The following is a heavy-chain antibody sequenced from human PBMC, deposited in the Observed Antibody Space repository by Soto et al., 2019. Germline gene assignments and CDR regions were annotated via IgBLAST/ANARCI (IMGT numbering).Heavy chain of an antibody. CDR1: GFTFSSYA. J-gene: IGHJ1*01. CDR2: ISGSGGST. CDR3: AKWSCVVVTAEYFQH. Sequence: GGSLRLSCAASGFTFSSYAMSWVRQAPGKGLEWVSAISGSGGSTYYADSVKGRFTISRDNSKNTLYLQMNSLRAEDTTVYYCAKWSCVVVTAEYFQHWGQGTLVTVSS. V-gene: IGHV3-23*01. D-gene: IGHD2-21*02.